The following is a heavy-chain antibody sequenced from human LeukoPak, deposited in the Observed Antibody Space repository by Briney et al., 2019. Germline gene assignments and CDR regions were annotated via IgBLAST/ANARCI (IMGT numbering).Heavy chain of an antibody. D-gene: IGHD3-10*01. CDR3: TRDSSAGFDP. J-gene: IGHJ5*02. CDR1: GYTLTGRY. Sequence: ASVKVSCKPSGYTLTGRYIHWVRQAPGQGLEWMGWINLNSGDTKYAQKFQGRDTMTRDTSINTAYMELTSLTLDDTALYYCTRDSSAGFDPWGQGTLVTVSS. CDR2: INLNSGDT. V-gene: IGHV1-2*02.